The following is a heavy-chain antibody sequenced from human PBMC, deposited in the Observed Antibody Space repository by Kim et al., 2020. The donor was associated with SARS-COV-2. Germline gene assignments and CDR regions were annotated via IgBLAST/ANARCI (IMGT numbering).Heavy chain of an antibody. J-gene: IGHJ5*02. CDR2: INPSAGIT. CDR3: TREVEGGPFGNWFDP. CDR1: GYNFTSHY. Sequence: ASVKVSCKTSGYNFTSHYLNWVRQAPGQGLEWMGIINPSAGITTSAQQFQGRVTMTSDTSTSTVFLELSSLRLEDTAGYYCTREVEGGPFGNWFDPWGQG. V-gene: IGHV1-46*01. D-gene: IGHD3-10*01.